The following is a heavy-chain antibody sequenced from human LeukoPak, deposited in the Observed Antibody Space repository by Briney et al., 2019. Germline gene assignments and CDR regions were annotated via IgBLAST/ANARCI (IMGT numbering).Heavy chain of an antibody. D-gene: IGHD3-3*01. J-gene: IGHJ6*03. CDR3: ARADTIFSFYYYYYMDV. CDR2: ISSSSSYI. Sequence: GGSLRLSCAASGFTFSSYSMNWVRQAPGKGLEWVSSISSSSSYIYYADSVKGRFTISRDNVKNSLYLQMNSLRAEDTAVYYCARADTIFSFYYYYYMDVWGKGTTVTVSS. V-gene: IGHV3-21*01. CDR1: GFTFSSYS.